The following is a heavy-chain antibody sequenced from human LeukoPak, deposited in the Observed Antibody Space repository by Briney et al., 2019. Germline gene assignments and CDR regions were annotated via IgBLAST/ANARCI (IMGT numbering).Heavy chain of an antibody. CDR1: GFTFSSYA. Sequence: GGSLRLSCAASGFTFSSYAMSWVRQAPGKGLEWVSDINGSGASTYYADSVKGRFTISRDNSKNTLYLQMNSLRAEDTAVYYCAKKYNTGLDPWGQGTLVTVSS. CDR3: AKKYNTGLDP. CDR2: INGSGAST. J-gene: IGHJ5*02. V-gene: IGHV3-23*01. D-gene: IGHD1-14*01.